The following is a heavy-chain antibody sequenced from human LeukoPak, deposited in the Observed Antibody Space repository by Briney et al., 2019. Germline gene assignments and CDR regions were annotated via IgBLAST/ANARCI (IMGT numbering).Heavy chain of an antibody. Sequence: GGSLRLSCAASGFTFSSYWMHWVRQAPGKGLVWVSRINSDGSSTSYADSVKGRFTISRDNAKNTLYLQMNSLRAEDTAVYYCAWYYYDSRDAFDIWGQGTMVTVSS. CDR2: INSDGSST. J-gene: IGHJ3*02. CDR3: AWYYYDSRDAFDI. CDR1: GFTFSSYW. D-gene: IGHD3-22*01. V-gene: IGHV3-74*01.